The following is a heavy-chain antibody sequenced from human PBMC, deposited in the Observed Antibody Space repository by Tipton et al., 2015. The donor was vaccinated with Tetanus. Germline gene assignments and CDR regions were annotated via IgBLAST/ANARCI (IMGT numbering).Heavy chain of an antibody. CDR2: IWYDGSNK. V-gene: IGHV3-33*01. Sequence: SLRLSCAASGFTFSSYGMHWVRQAPGKGLEWVAVIWYDGSNKYYADSVKGRFTISRDNSKNTLYLQMNSLRAEDTAVYYCARDHVVYGDYSRYYYYGMDVWGQGTTVTVSS. J-gene: IGHJ6*02. CDR1: GFTFSSYG. CDR3: ARDHVVYGDYSRYYYYGMDV. D-gene: IGHD4-17*01.